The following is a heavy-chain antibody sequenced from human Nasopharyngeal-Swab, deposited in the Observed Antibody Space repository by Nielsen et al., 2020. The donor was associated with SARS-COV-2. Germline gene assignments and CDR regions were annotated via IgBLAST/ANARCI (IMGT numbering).Heavy chain of an antibody. CDR3: ARGSRDGYNQLLGPFDT. J-gene: IGHJ4*02. CDR2: IYYGGAT. Sequence: GESLKISCAVSGFTVSYNFMNWVRQAPGQGLEWLSVIYYGGATYYADSVKGRFTISRDNSKNTLYLQMNSLRVEDTALYYCARGSRDGYNQLLGPFDTWGQGTLVTVPS. CDR1: GFTVSYNF. V-gene: IGHV3-53*01. D-gene: IGHD5-24*01.